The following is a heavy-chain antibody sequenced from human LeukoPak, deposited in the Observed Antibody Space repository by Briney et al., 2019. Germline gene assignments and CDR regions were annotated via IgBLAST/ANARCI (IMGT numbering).Heavy chain of an antibody. CDR2: IYSGGNT. CDR3: ARSPRFGEFNY. V-gene: IGHV3-66*02. J-gene: IGHJ4*02. D-gene: IGHD3-10*02. Sequence: GGSLRLSRAASGFTVSSNYMSWVRQAPGKGLEWVSVIYSGGNTYYADSVKGRFTISRDSSKNTLYLQMNSLRPEDTAVYYCARSPRFGEFNYWGQGTLVTVSS. CDR1: GFTVSSNY.